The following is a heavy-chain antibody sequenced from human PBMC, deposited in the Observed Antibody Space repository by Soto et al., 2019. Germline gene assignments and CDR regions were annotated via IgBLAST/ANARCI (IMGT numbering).Heavy chain of an antibody. Sequence: EAQLVESGGGLVQPGWSLRLSCAASGFTFSNYEMHWVRQAPGKGLEYVSGISNNGAHTDYAKSVKGRFTTSRDNSENTLYLQMGSLRAEDMALYYCARRGYGRRSRNVYVDVWGKGTTVTVSS. J-gene: IGHJ6*03. D-gene: IGHD2-15*01. CDR2: ISNNGAHT. CDR1: GFTFSNYE. CDR3: ARRGYGRRSRNVYVDV. V-gene: IGHV3-64*01.